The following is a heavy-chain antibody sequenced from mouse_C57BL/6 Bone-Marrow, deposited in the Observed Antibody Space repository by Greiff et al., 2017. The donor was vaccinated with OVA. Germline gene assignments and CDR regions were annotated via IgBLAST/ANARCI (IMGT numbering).Heavy chain of an antibody. CDR3: ARNLGDGYYLYYFDY. Sequence: QVQLKESGPGLVAPSQSLSITCTVSGFSLTSYAISWVRQPPGKGLEWLGVIWTGGGTNYNSALKSRLSISKDNSKSQVFLKMNSLQTDDAARYYCARNLGDGYYLYYFDYWGQGNTLTVSS. D-gene: IGHD2-3*01. V-gene: IGHV2-9-1*01. CDR1: GFSLTSYA. J-gene: IGHJ2*01. CDR2: IWTGGGT.